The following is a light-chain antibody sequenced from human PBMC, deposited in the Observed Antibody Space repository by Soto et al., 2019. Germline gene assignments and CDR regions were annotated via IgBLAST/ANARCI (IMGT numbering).Light chain of an antibody. CDR1: QSVSSSY. V-gene: IGKV3-20*01. J-gene: IGKJ2*01. Sequence: EIELTQSPGTLSLSPGERATLSCRASQSVSSSYLAWYQQKPGQAPTLLIYGASFRATDIPDRFSGSESGTDFTLTISRLEPEDFAVYYCQHYGSSPYTFGQGTKLEIK. CDR2: GAS. CDR3: QHYGSSPYT.